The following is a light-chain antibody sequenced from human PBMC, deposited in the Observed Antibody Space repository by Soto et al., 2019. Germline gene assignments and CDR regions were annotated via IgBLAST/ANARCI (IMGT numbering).Light chain of an antibody. CDR2: KAS. V-gene: IGKV1-5*03. CDR1: QSISSW. CDR3: QQYNSYSPYT. J-gene: IGKJ2*01. Sequence: DIQMTQSPSTLSASVGDRVTITCRASQSISSWLAWYQQKPGKAPKLLIYKASSLESGVPSRFSGSGSGTECTITISSLQPDDFATYYCQQYNSYSPYTFGQGTKLEIK.